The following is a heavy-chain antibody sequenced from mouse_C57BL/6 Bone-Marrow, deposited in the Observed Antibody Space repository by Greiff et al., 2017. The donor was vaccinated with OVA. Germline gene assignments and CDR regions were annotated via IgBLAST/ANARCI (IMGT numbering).Heavy chain of an antibody. CDR2: IDPENGDT. V-gene: IGHV14-4*01. Sequence: EVKLQESGAELVRPGASVKLSCTASGFNIKDDYMHWVKQRPEQGLEWIGWIDPENGDTEYASKFQGKATITADTSSNTAYLQRSSLTSEDTAVYYCTPLIYYGPAWFAYWGQGTLVTVSA. J-gene: IGHJ3*01. D-gene: IGHD2-1*01. CDR1: GFNIKDDY. CDR3: TPLIYYGPAWFAY.